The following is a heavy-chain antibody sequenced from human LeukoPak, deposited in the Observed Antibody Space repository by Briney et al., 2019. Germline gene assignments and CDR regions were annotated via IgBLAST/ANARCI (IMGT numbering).Heavy chain of an antibody. CDR3: ARTGRWQLVAFDY. CDR1: GFTFSDYY. J-gene: IGHJ4*02. V-gene: IGHV3-11*04. D-gene: IGHD6-6*01. CDR2: ISSSGSTI. Sequence: GGSLRLSCAASGFTFSDYYMSWIRQAPGKGLEWGSYISSSGSTIFYADSVKGRFTISRDNAKNSLYLQMNSLRAEDTAVYYCARTGRWQLVAFDYWGQGTLVTVSS.